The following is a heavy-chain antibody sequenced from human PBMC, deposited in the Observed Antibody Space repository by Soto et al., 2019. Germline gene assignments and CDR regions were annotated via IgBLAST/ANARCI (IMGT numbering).Heavy chain of an antibody. CDR1: VGSISSYY. V-gene: IGHV4-59*08. CDR2: IYYSGST. J-gene: IGHJ4*02. CDR3: APGYCSSTSCPR. D-gene: IGHD2-2*01. Sequence: SEALSLTCAFSVGSISSYYLSWILQPPWKGLELIGYIYYSGSTNYNPSLKSRVTISVDTSKNQFSLKLSSVTAADTAVYYCAPGYCSSTSCPRWGQGTLVTVSS.